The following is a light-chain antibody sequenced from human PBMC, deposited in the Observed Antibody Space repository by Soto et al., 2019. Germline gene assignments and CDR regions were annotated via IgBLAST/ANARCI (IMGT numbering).Light chain of an antibody. CDR1: QSISNY. V-gene: IGKV1-39*01. Sequence: DIQMTQSPSSLSASVGDRVTITCRASQSISNYLNWYQQKPGKAPKLLIYAASSMQSGVPSRFSGSGSETDFTLTISXXQPXXXXXXXXXXXXXXXWTFGQGTKVEV. CDR3: XXXXXXXWT. CDR2: AAS. J-gene: IGKJ1*01.